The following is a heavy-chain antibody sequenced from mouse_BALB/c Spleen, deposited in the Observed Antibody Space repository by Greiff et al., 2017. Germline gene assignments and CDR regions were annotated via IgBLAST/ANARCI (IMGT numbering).Heavy chain of an antibody. V-gene: IGHV5-6*01. D-gene: IGHD3-3*01. CDR3: ACEGTWFAY. J-gene: IGHJ3*01. Sequence: EVKLLESGGDLVKPGGSLKLSCAASGFTFSSYGMSWVRQTPDKRLEWVATISSGSSYTYYPDSVKGRFTISRDNAKNTLYLQMSSLKSEDTAMYNCACEGTWFAYWGQGTPVTVSA. CDR1: GFTFSSYG. CDR2: ISSGSSYT.